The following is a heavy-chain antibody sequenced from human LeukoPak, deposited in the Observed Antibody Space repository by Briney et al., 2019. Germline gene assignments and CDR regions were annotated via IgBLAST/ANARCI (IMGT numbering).Heavy chain of an antibody. CDR3: AKEVVAATPPYYSMDV. CDR1: GFTFSSYG. D-gene: IGHD2-15*01. V-gene: IGHV3-30*18. J-gene: IGHJ6*02. CDR2: ISYDGSNK. Sequence: GGSLRLSCAASGFTFSSYGMHWVRQAPGKGLEWVAVISYDGSNKYYADSVKGRFTISRDNSKNTLYLQMNSLRAEDTAVYYCAKEVVAATPPYYSMDVWGQGTTVTVSS.